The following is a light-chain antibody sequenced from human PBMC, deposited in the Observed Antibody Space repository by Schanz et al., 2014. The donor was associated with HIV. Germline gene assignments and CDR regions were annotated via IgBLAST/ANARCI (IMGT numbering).Light chain of an antibody. CDR2: GAS. CDR3: QQRSNWPHT. Sequence: EIVMTQSPATLSVSPGERATLSCRASQSISGNLAWYQQKPGQAPRLLIYGASTRATGIPARFSGSGSGTEFTLTISGLQSEDFAVYYCQQRSNWPHTFGGGTKVEIK. CDR1: QSISGN. V-gene: IGKV3-15*01. J-gene: IGKJ4*01.